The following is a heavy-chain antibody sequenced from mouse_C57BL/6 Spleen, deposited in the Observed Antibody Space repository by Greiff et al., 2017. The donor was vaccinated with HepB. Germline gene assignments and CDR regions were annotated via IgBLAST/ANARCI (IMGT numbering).Heavy chain of an antibody. CDR1: GYAFTNYL. D-gene: IGHD5-1-1*01. CDR3: ARDTYYWYFDV. CDR2: INPGSGGT. Sequence: VQLQQSGAELVRPGTSVKVSCKASGYAFTNYLIEWVKQRPGQGLEWIGVINPGSGGTNYNEKFKGKATLTADKSSSTAYMQLSSLTSEDSAVYFCARDTYYWYFDVWGTGTTVTVSS. V-gene: IGHV1-54*01. J-gene: IGHJ1*03.